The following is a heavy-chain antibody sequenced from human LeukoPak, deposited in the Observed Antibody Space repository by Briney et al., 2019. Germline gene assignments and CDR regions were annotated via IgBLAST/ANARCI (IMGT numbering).Heavy chain of an antibody. Sequence: GGSLRLSCAAPGFTFSSYGMHWVRQAPGKGLEWVAVIWYDGSNKYYADSVKGRFTISRDNSKNTLYLQMNSLRAEDTAVYYCARSPAAGNNNWFDPWGQGTLVTVSS. D-gene: IGHD6-13*01. J-gene: IGHJ5*02. CDR2: IWYDGSNK. CDR1: GFTFSSYG. V-gene: IGHV3-33*01. CDR3: ARSPAAGNNNWFDP.